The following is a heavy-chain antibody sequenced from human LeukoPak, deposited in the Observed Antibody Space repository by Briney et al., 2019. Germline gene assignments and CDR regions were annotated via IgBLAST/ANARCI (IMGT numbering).Heavy chain of an antibody. Sequence: GESLKISCKGSGYSFTSYWIGWVGQMPGKGLEWMGIIYPGDSDTRYSPSFQGQVTISADKSISTAYLQWSSLKASDTAMYYCARRITMVRGAQSGWFDPWGQGTLVTVSS. V-gene: IGHV5-51*01. CDR2: IYPGDSDT. J-gene: IGHJ5*02. CDR1: GYSFTSYW. D-gene: IGHD3-10*01. CDR3: ARRITMVRGAQSGWFDP.